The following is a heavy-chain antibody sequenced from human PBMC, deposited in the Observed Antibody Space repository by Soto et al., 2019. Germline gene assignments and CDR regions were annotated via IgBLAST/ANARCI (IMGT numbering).Heavy chain of an antibody. CDR3: ARLTYYVSSSPHYLDF. J-gene: IGHJ4*02. CDR2: IYYSGHT. Sequence: SEPQPLTCTVSGGYIDCRGCYWSWIRNHQGKGLEWIGPIYYSGHTYSNPSLKSRLTISVDTSKNQFSLKLSSVTAADTAVYYCARLTYYVSSSPHYLDFWGQGSLVTVFS. CDR1: GGYIDCRGCY. D-gene: IGHD3-22*01. V-gene: IGHV4-31*03.